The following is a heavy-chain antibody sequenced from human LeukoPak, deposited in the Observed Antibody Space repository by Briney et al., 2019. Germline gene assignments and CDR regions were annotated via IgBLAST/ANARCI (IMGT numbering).Heavy chain of an antibody. CDR2: IYYSGNT. Sequence: SETLSLTCTVSGGSISSYYWSWIRQPPGKGLEWIAYIYYSGNTDYNPSLKSRVTISVDTSKNQFSLKLSSVTAADTAVYYCARPLSISGYYYDAFDIWGQGTMVTVSS. J-gene: IGHJ3*02. CDR3: ARPLSISGYYYDAFDI. V-gene: IGHV4-59*08. CDR1: GGSISSYY. D-gene: IGHD3-22*01.